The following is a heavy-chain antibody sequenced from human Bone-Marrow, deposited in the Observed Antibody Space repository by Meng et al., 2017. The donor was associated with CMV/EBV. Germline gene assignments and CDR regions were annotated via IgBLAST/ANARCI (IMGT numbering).Heavy chain of an antibody. Sequence: SVKVSCKASGGNFRNDAFSWVRQAPGQGLEWMGGIIPILGIANYAQKFQGRVTITADKSTSTAYMELSSLRSEDTAVYYCASSSLLWFGESPHYYYGMDVWGQGTTVTVSS. V-gene: IGHV1-69*10. CDR3: ASSSLLWFGESPHYYYGMDV. CDR2: IIPILGIA. D-gene: IGHD3-10*01. CDR1: GGNFRNDA. J-gene: IGHJ6*02.